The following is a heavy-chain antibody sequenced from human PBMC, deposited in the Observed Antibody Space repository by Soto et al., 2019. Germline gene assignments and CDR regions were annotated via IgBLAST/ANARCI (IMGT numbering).Heavy chain of an antibody. CDR3: ARDPSIVVVNGRLYDYYVMDV. CDR1: GFTFSSYA. D-gene: IGHD2-21*01. V-gene: IGHV3-30-3*01. J-gene: IGHJ6*02. CDR2: ISYDGSNK. Sequence: PGGSLRLSCAASGFTFSSYAMHWVRQAPGKGLEWVAVISYDGSNKYYTESVKGRFTISRDNAKNSLYLQMNSLGAEDTAVYYCARDPSIVVVNGRLYDYYVMDVWGQGTTV.